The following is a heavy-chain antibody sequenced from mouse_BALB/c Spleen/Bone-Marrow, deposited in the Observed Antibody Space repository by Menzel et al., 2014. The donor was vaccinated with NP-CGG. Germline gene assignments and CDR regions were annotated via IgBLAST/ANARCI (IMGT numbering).Heavy chain of an antibody. CDR3: AMYYYGSSLFAY. J-gene: IGHJ3*01. Sequence: EVQLQQSGAELVKPGDSVKLSCTASGFNIKDTYMHWVKQRPEQGLEWIGRIDPANGNTKYDPKFQGKATITADASSNTAYLQLSSLTSEDTAVYYCAMYYYGSSLFAYWGQGTRVTVSA. CDR2: IDPANGNT. V-gene: IGHV14-3*02. D-gene: IGHD1-1*01. CDR1: GFNIKDTY.